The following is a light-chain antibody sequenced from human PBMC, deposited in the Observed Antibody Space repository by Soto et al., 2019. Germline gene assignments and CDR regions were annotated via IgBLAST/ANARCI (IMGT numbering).Light chain of an antibody. J-gene: IGKJ1*01. CDR1: QSVNSN. CDR2: GAS. CDR3: QEYNTWPWT. Sequence: EIVMTQSPATLSVSPGESVTLSCRASQSVNSNLAWYQQKLGQAPRVLIYGASTRATGIPDRFSGSGSGTEFILTISSLQSEDFAVYYCQEYNTWPWTFGQGTKVDI. V-gene: IGKV3-15*01.